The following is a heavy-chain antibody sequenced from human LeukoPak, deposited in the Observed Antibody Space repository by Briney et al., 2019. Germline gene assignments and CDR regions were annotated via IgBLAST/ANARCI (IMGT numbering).Heavy chain of an antibody. J-gene: IGHJ4*02. CDR1: GFTFSSYG. D-gene: IGHD4-17*01. Sequence: PGGSLRLSCAASGFTFSSYGMRWVRQAPGKGLEWVAVISDDGSNKYYADSVKGRFTISRDNSKNTLYLQMNSLRAEDTAVYYCAKDSHDYGDYEYYFDYRGQGTLGTVSP. CDR2: ISDDGSNK. V-gene: IGHV3-30*18. CDR3: AKDSHDYGDYEYYFDY.